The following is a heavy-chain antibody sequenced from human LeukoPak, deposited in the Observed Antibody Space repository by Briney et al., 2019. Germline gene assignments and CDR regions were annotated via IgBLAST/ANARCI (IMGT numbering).Heavy chain of an antibody. D-gene: IGHD6-13*01. V-gene: IGHV3-21*01. CDR1: GFTFRYYS. Sequence: GGSLSLSFAASGFTFRYYSMNWVRQAPGKGLEWVSSISSSSGYIYYADSVKGRFTISRDNAKNSLDLQMNSLRAEDTGLYYCAASIAYRSSWFADYWGQGTLVTVSS. CDR2: ISSSSGYI. J-gene: IGHJ4*02. CDR3: AASIAYRSSWFADY.